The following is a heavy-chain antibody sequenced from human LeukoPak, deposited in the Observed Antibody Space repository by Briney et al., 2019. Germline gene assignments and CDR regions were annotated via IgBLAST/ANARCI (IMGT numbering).Heavy chain of an antibody. D-gene: IGHD6-13*01. CDR2: ISSSSSTI. V-gene: IGHV3-48*04. Sequence: GGSLRLSCAASGFTFSSYSMNWVRQAPGKGLGWVSYISSSSSTIYYADSVKGRFTISRDNAKNSLYLQMNSLRAEDTAVYYCARSSSWYHNWFDPWGQGTLVTVSS. CDR3: ARSSSWYHNWFDP. J-gene: IGHJ5*02. CDR1: GFTFSSYS.